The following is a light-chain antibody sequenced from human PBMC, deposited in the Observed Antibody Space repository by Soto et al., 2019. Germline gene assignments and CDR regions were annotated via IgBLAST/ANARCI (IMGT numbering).Light chain of an antibody. CDR2: DAS. Sequence: DIQMTQSPSTLSASVGDRVTMTCRASQSIRYWLAWYQQKPGKVPKLLIYDASTLESGVPTGFSGRGSGAEFGLSISTPHPDDFATYDGQQYNILSTFGRGTRVEVK. CDR3: QQYNILST. V-gene: IGKV1-5*01. J-gene: IGKJ1*01. CDR1: QSIRYW.